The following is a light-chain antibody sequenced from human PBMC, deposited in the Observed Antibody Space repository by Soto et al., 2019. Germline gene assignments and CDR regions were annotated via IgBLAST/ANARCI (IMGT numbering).Light chain of an antibody. V-gene: IGKV1-39*01. CDR3: QQSFSTPWT. CDR1: QSISNY. CDR2: AAS. Sequence: DIQMTQSPSSLPASVGDRVTITCRASQSISNYLNWYQQKPGKAPKLLIYAASSLQSGVPSRFSGSGSETDFTLTISSLQPEDFATYYCQQSFSTPWTFGQGTKVEIK. J-gene: IGKJ1*01.